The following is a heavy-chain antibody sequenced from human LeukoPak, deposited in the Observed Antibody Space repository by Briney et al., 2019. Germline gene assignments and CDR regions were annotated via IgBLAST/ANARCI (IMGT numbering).Heavy chain of an antibody. D-gene: IGHD1-26*01. CDR3: TREDRPYCPFAY. CDR2: IAHDGTT. CDR1: GGSIDITNY. Sequence: SETLSLTCGVSGGSIDITNYWSWVRQAPGKGLDWIGEIAHDGTTNYNPSLRSRVAMSFDRANNQFSLSLTSLTAADTAVYYCTREDRPYCPFAYWGQGVLVTVSS. J-gene: IGHJ4*02. V-gene: IGHV4-4*02.